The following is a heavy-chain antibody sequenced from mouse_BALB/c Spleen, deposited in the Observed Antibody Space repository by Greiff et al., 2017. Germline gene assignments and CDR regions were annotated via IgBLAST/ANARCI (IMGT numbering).Heavy chain of an antibody. CDR2: IWAGGST. D-gene: IGHD2-4*01. J-gene: IGHJ2*01. Sequence: VKLVESGPGLVAPSQSLSITCTVSGFSLTSYGVHWVRQPPGKGLEWLGVIWAGGSTNYNSALMSRLSISKDNSKSQVFLKMNSLQTDDTAMYYCARDNDYDFDDWGQGTTLTVSS. V-gene: IGHV2-9*02. CDR1: GFSLTSYG. CDR3: ARDNDYDFDD.